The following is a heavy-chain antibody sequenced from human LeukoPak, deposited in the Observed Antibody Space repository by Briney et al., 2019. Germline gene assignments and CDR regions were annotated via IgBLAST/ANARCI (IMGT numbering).Heavy chain of an antibody. CDR2: INPNSGGT. D-gene: IGHD1-1*01. V-gene: IGHV1-2*06. J-gene: IGHJ4*02. Sequence: ASAKVSCKASGYTFTGYYIQWVRQAPGQGLEWMGRINPNSGGTNYAQTFQGRVTMPRDMPISTAYMDLTSLRSDAPAVFSCPRGTEYYFDYWGQGTRLGVPS. CDR1: GYTFTGYY. CDR3: PRGTEYYFDY.